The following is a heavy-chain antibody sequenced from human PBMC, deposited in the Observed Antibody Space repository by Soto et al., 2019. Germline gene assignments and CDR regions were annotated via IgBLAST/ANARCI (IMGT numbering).Heavy chain of an antibody. J-gene: IGHJ4*02. CDR3: ARAGMTTVTTWEDYFDY. CDR2: IYYSVST. CDR1: GGSISSSSYY. V-gene: IGHV4-39*01. D-gene: IGHD4-17*01. Sequence: QMQLQESGPGLVKPSETLSLTCTVSGGSISSSSYYWGWIRQPPGKGLEWIGSIYYSVSTYYNPSLKSRVTISVDTSNNQFSLNLSSVTAADTAVYYCARAGMTTVTTWEDYFDYWGQGTLVTVSS.